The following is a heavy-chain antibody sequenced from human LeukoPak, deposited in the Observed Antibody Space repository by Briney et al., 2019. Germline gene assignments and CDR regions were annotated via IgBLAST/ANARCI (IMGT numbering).Heavy chain of an antibody. D-gene: IGHD3-3*01. CDR1: GYTFTSYG. CDR2: ISAYNCNT. J-gene: IGHJ6*03. Sequence: ASVKVSCKASGYTFTSYGISWVRQAPGQGLEWMGWISAYNCNTNYAQKLQGRVTMTTDTSTSTAYMELRSLRSDDTAVYYCARVVGTPYYDFWSGSYYMDVWGKGTTVTVSS. V-gene: IGHV1-18*01. CDR3: ARVVGTPYYDFWSGSYYMDV.